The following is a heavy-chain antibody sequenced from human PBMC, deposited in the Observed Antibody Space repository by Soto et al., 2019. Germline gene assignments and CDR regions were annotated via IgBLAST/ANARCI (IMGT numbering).Heavy chain of an antibody. Sequence: EVQLVESGGGLVKPGGSLRLSCAASGFTFSNAWMSWVRQAPGKGLEWVGRIKSKTDGGTTDYAAPVKGRFTISRDDSKNTLYLQMNSLKTEDTAVYYCTTDLGYCSSTSCYTADYWGQGTLVTVSS. CDR2: IKSKTDGGTT. CDR1: GFTFSNAW. CDR3: TTDLGYCSSTSCYTADY. D-gene: IGHD2-2*02. J-gene: IGHJ4*02. V-gene: IGHV3-15*01.